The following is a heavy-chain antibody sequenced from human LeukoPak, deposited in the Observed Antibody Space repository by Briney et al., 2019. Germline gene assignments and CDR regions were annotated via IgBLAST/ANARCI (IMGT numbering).Heavy chain of an antibody. J-gene: IGHJ4*02. D-gene: IGHD6-19*01. Sequence: PGGSLRLSCAASGFTFSSFGMHWVRQAPGKGLEWVAVISYDGSTKYYADSVRGRFTISRDNSYNTLYLQMNSLRAEDTAVYYCAKDSGSSGWEYYFDYWGQGTLVTVSS. CDR1: GFTFSSFG. CDR3: AKDSGSSGWEYYFDY. V-gene: IGHV3-30*18. CDR2: ISYDGSTK.